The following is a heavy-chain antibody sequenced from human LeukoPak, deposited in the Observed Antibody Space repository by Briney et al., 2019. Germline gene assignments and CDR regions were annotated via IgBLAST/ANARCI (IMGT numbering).Heavy chain of an antibody. Sequence: SETLSLTCTVSGGSISSSSYHWGWIRQPPGKGLEWIGSIYYSGSTYYNPSLKSRVTISVDTSKNQFSLKLSSVTAADTAVYYCARHFSCSRTSCYAFDIWGQGTMVTVSS. CDR3: ARHFSCSRTSCYAFDI. CDR1: GGSISSSSYH. J-gene: IGHJ3*02. D-gene: IGHD2-2*01. V-gene: IGHV4-39*01. CDR2: IYYSGST.